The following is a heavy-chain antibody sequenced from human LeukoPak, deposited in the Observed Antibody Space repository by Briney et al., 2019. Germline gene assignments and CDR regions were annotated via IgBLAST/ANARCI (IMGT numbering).Heavy chain of an antibody. D-gene: IGHD3-22*01. CDR3: AKDYYYDSSGDFDY. CDR1: GITLSNYG. Sequence: GGSLRLSCAVSGITLSNYGMSWVRQAPGKGLEWVAGISDSAGSTNYADSVKGRFTISRDNAKNSLYLQMNSLRAEDTALYYCAKDYYYDSSGDFDYWGQGTLVTVSS. CDR2: ISDSAGST. V-gene: IGHV3-23*01. J-gene: IGHJ4*02.